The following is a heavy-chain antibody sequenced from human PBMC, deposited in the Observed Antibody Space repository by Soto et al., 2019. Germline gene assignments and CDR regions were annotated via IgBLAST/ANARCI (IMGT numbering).Heavy chain of an antibody. CDR2: ISYDGSDK. J-gene: IGHJ4*02. V-gene: IGHV3-30*18. D-gene: IGHD2-2*01. Sequence: PVGSLRLSCAASGFTFSSYAMSWVRQAPVKVLEWVAVISYDGSDKYYSDSVRGRFTISRDNCMNTLYLQMNSLRTEDTAVYYCAKSPNFYCSSYHCYKYYFDYWGQGTLVTASS. CDR1: GFTFSSYA. CDR3: AKSPNFYCSSYHCYKYYFDY.